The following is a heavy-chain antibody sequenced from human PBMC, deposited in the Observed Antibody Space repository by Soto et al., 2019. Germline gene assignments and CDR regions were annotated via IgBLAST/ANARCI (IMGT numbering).Heavy chain of an antibody. V-gene: IGHV3-21*01. J-gene: IGHJ6*02. CDR3: ARYRYGDYTLYYYGMDV. D-gene: IGHD4-17*01. CDR1: GFTFSSYS. CDR2: ISSSSSYI. Sequence: PGGSLRLSCAASGFTFSSYSMNWVRQAPGKGLEWVSSISSSSSYIYYADSVKGRFTISRDNAKNSLYLQMNSLRAEDTAVYYCARYRYGDYTLYYYGMDVWGQGTTVTVSS.